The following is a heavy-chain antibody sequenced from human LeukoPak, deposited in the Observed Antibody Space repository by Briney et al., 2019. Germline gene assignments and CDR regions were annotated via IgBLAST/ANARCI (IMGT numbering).Heavy chain of an antibody. CDR3: ATQPGAAGARGDWFDP. V-gene: IGHV1-2*02. D-gene: IGHD6-13*01. CDR2: INPNSGGT. Sequence: ASVKVSCKASGYTFTGYYMHWVRQAPGQGLEWMGWINPNSGGTNYAQKFQGRVTMTRDTSISTAYMELSSLRSDDTAVYYCATQPGAAGARGDWFDPWGQGTLVTVSS. J-gene: IGHJ5*02. CDR1: GYTFTGYY.